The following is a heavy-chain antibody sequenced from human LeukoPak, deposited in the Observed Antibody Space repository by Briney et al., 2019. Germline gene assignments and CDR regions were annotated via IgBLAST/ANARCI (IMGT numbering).Heavy chain of an antibody. Sequence: SETLSLTCAVYGGSFSGYYWSWIRQPPGKGLEWVGEINHSRSTNYNPSLKSRVTISVDTSKNQFSLKLSSVTAADTAVYYCARGRSGYYYGSGSYSHAYYYYYMDVWGKGTTVTVSS. J-gene: IGHJ6*03. CDR1: GGSFSGYY. CDR3: ARGRSGYYYGSGSYSHAYYYYYMDV. D-gene: IGHD3-10*01. V-gene: IGHV4-34*01. CDR2: INHSRST.